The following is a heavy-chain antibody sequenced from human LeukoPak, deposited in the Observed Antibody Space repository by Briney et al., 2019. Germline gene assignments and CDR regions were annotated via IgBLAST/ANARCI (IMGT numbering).Heavy chain of an antibody. CDR2: INPNSGGT. D-gene: IGHD5-12*01. J-gene: IGHJ4*02. CDR1: GYTFTGYY. Sequence: ASVKVSCKASGYTFTGYYMHWVRQAPGKGLDWMGWINPNSGGTNYAQKFQGRVTMTRDTSISTAYMELSRLRSDDTAVYYCARDGVWTESPYTIVAPDHWGQGTLVTVSS. V-gene: IGHV1-2*02. CDR3: ARDGVWTESPYTIVAPDH.